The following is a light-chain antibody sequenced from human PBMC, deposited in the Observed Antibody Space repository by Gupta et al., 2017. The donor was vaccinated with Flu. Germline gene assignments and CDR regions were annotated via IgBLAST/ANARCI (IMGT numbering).Light chain of an antibody. CDR3: QQYQRGPLT. V-gene: IGKV3D-15*01. J-gene: IGKJ3*01. CDR2: AAS. Sequence: PATLSVSPGERVTLSCRASQSINDNLAWSQQKPGQVPRLPIYAASTRAPGTPARFSGSGSETEFTLTVDSLQSEDFGVSSCQQYQRGPLTLGPGTKVDVK. CDR1: QSINDN.